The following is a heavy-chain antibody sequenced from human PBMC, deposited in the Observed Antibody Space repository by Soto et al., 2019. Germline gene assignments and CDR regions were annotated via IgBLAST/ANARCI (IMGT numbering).Heavy chain of an antibody. CDR1: GFNFSSYS. V-gene: IGHV3-21*01. D-gene: IGHD1-1*01. CDR2: ISSSSSYI. Sequence: EVQLVESGGGLVKPGGSLRLSCAASGFNFSSYSMNWVRQAPGTGLEWVSSISSSSSYIYYADSVKGRFTISRDNAKNSLYLQINSLRAEDTAVYYCARGGSGGTTGTPREYYFDYWGQGTLVTVSS. J-gene: IGHJ4*02. CDR3: ARGGSGGTTGTPREYYFDY.